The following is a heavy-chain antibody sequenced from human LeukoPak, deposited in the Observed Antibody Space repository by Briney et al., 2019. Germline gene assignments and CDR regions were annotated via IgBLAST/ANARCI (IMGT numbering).Heavy chain of an antibody. J-gene: IGHJ6*02. D-gene: IGHD3-3*01. V-gene: IGHV3-30-3*01. Sequence: GGSLRLSCAASGFTFSSYAMHWVRQAPGKGLEWVAVISYDGSNKYYADSVKGRFTISRDNSKNTLYLQMNSLRAEDTAVYYCARDRNYDFWSGYYKRDYYYYYYGMDVWGQGTTVTVSS. CDR2: ISYDGSNK. CDR1: GFTFSSYA. CDR3: ARDRNYDFWSGYYKRDYYYYYYGMDV.